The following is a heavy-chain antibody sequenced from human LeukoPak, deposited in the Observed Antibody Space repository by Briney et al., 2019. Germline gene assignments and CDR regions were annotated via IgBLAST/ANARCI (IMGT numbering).Heavy chain of an antibody. CDR2: VSRSSSYI. D-gene: IGHD6-13*01. V-gene: IGHV3-21*05. J-gene: IGHJ4*02. Sequence: PGGSLRLSCAASGFSFSIYGMHWVRQAPGKGLEWVSYVSRSSSYINYADSVKGRFTISRDNSKKSLDLQMNSLRVDDTAVYYCARSGQQLAGLGYFDYWGQGTLVTVSS. CDR3: ARSGQQLAGLGYFDY. CDR1: GFSFSIYG.